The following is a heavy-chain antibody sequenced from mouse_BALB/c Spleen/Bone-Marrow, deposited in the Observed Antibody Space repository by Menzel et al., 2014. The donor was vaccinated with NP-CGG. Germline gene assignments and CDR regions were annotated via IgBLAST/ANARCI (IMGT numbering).Heavy chain of an antibody. CDR2: INPSSGYT. Sequence: VMLVESGAELARPGASVKMSCKASGYTFTSYTMHWVKQRPGQGLKWIGYINPSSGYTNYNQKFKDKAILTADKSSSTAYMQLSSLTSEDSAVYYCARRYYGNPFDYWGQGTTLTVSS. D-gene: IGHD2-1*01. CDR1: GYTFTSYT. CDR3: ARRYYGNPFDY. J-gene: IGHJ2*01. V-gene: IGHV1-4*01.